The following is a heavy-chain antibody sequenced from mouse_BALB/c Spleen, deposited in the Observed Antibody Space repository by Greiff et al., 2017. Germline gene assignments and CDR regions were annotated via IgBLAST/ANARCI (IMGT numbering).Heavy chain of an antibody. Sequence: QVQLQQPGAELVKPGASVKLSCKASGYTFTSYYMYWVKQRPGQGLEWIGGINPSNGGTNFNEKFKSKATLTVDKSSSTAYMQLSSLTSEDSAVYYCTKAYGRYDGGVDYFDYWGQGTTLTVSS. V-gene: IGHV1S81*02. J-gene: IGHJ2*01. CDR2: INPSNGGT. CDR1: GYTFTSYY. D-gene: IGHD2-14*01. CDR3: TKAYGRYDGGVDYFDY.